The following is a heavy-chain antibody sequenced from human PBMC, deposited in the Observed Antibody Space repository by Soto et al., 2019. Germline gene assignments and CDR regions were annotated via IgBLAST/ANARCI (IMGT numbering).Heavy chain of an antibody. J-gene: IGHJ3*02. CDR3: ATDYPYLSNGYYSDVFDI. D-gene: IGHD3-22*01. Sequence: QAQLVQSGGEVKKPGASVKGSCKASGYTFTSYGISWMRQAPGQWLEWMGCVSAYDGDTNYAQKLHGRVTMTTDTSTTTAYMEVRSMISYDTAVYYCATDYPYLSNGYYSDVFDILGQGTMVTVSS. CDR1: GYTFTSYG. CDR2: VSAYDGDT. V-gene: IGHV1-18*01.